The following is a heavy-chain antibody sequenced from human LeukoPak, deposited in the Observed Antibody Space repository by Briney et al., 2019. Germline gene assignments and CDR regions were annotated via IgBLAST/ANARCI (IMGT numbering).Heavy chain of an antibody. V-gene: IGHV4-39*07. Sequence: SETLSLTCTVSGGSISSINYYWGWLRQPPGTGLEWIGSIYYSGSTYYNPSLKSRVTISVDTSKNQFSLKLSSVTAADTAVYYCARDGAVAGTVDYWGQGTLVTVSS. CDR3: ARDGAVAGTVDY. D-gene: IGHD6-19*01. CDR1: GGSISSINYY. CDR2: IYYSGST. J-gene: IGHJ4*02.